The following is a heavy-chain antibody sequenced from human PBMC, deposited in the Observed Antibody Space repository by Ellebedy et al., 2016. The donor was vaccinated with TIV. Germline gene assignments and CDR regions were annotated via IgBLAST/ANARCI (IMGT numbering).Heavy chain of an antibody. J-gene: IGHJ4*02. CDR3: AHSLMVRGVPLPWYFDY. D-gene: IGHD3-10*01. V-gene: IGHV2-5*01. CDR1: GFSLSTSGVG. Sequence: SGPTLVXPTQTLTLTCTFSGFSLSTSGVGVGWIRQPPGKALEWLALIYWNDDKRYSPSLKSRLTITKDTSKNQVVLTMTNMDPVDTATYYCAHSLMVRGVPLPWYFDYWGQGTLVTVSS. CDR2: IYWNDDK.